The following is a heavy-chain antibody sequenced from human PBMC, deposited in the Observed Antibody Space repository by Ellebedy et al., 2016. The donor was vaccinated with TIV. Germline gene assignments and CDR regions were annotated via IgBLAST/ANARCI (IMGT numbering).Heavy chain of an antibody. CDR1: GYTFTSYG. Sequence: ASVKVSXXASGYTFTSYGISWVRQAPGQGLEWMGWISAYNGNTNYAQKLQGRVTMTTDTSTSTAYMELRSLRSDDTAVYYCARFCSGGSCYGRGENFDYWGQGTLVTVSS. J-gene: IGHJ4*02. CDR2: ISAYNGNT. CDR3: ARFCSGGSCYGRGENFDY. V-gene: IGHV1-18*01. D-gene: IGHD2-15*01.